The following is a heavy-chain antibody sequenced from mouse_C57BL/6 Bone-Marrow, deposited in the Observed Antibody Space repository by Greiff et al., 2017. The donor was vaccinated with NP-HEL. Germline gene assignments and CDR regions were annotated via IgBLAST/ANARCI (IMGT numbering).Heavy chain of an antibody. CDR3: ARVYYYGSSFL. J-gene: IGHJ2*01. V-gene: IGHV1-64*01. Sequence: QVQLQQPGAELVKPGASVKLSCKASGYTFTSYWMHWVKQRPGQGLEWIGMIHPNSGSTNYNEKFKSKATLTVDKSSSTAYMQLSSLTSEDSAVYYCARVYYYGSSFLWGQGTTLTVSS. CDR2: IHPNSGST. D-gene: IGHD1-1*01. CDR1: GYTFTSYW.